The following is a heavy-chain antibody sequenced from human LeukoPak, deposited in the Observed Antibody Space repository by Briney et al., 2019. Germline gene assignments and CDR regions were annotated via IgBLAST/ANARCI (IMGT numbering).Heavy chain of an antibody. D-gene: IGHD3-22*01. J-gene: IGHJ2*01. CDR2: IYYSGST. V-gene: IGHV4-59*01. CDR1: GGSIRSYF. CDR3: ARGSDHYDSSGYRYFDL. Sequence: SETLSLTCTVSGGSIRSYFWSWIRQPPGKGLEWIGYIYYSGSTNYNPSLKSRVTISVDTSKNQFSLKLSSVTAADAAVYYCARGSDHYDSSGYRYFDLWGRGTLATVSS.